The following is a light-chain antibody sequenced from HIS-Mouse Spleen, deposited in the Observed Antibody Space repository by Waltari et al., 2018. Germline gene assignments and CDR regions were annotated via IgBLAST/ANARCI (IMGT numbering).Light chain of an antibody. CDR1: SSDVGGYNY. CDR2: DVS. J-gene: IGLJ1*01. CDR3: CSYAGSYTYV. Sequence: QSALTQPRSLSGSPGQSVTISCTGTSSDVGGYNYVSWYQQHPGKAPKLMIYDVSKRPSGVPDRLSGSKSGNTASLTISGLQAEDEADYYCCSYAGSYTYVFGTGTKVTVL. V-gene: IGLV2-11*01.